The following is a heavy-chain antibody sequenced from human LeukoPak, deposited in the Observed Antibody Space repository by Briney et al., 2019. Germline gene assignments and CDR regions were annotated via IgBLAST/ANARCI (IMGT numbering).Heavy chain of an antibody. V-gene: IGHV1-69*13. J-gene: IGHJ4*02. D-gene: IGHD4-17*01. CDR3: ATARDYGDSDFDY. Sequence: ASVKVSCKTSGGTFSSYAISRVRQAPGQGLEWMGGIIPIFGTANYAQKFQGRVTITADESTSTAYMELSSLRSEDTAVYYCATARDYGDSDFDYWGQGTLVTVSS. CDR2: IIPIFGTA. CDR1: GGTFSSYA.